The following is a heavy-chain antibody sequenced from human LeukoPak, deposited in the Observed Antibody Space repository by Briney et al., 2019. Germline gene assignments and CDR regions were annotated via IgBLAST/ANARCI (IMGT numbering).Heavy chain of an antibody. Sequence: SETLSLTCAVSGGSISSSNWWSWVRQPPGKGLEWIGEIYHSGSTNYNPSLKSRVTISVDKSKNQFSLKLSSVTAADTAVYYCARRFNWRSSGFNYCGQGSLVTVPS. CDR3: ARRFNWRSSGFNY. V-gene: IGHV4-4*02. D-gene: IGHD3-9*01. CDR1: GGSISSSNW. CDR2: IYHSGST. J-gene: IGHJ4*02.